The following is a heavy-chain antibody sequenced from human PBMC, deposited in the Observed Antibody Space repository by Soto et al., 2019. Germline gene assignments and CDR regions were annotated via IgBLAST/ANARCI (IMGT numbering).Heavy chain of an antibody. CDR3: AKDWSCTSCAKCDY. CDR1: GFTFSIYA. CDR2: ISAGGGTT. V-gene: IGHV3-23*01. Sequence: EVQLLESGGGLVQPGGSLRLSCAASGFTFSIYAMSCVRQAPGKALEWVSFISAGGGTTYYVDSVKGRLIISRDNSKNRVYLHMSSLRDEDTAGYYCAKDWSCTSCAKCDYGGQGTLVTVSS. J-gene: IGHJ4*02. D-gene: IGHD2-2*01.